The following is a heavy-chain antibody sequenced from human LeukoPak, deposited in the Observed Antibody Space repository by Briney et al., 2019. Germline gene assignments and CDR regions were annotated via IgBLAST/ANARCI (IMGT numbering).Heavy chain of an antibody. V-gene: IGHV3-7*03. CDR3: ARDPRWNFDL. J-gene: IGHJ4*02. CDR1: GFPFSISW. CDR2: VDPDGSGT. D-gene: IGHD4-23*01. Sequence: GGSLRLSCEASGFPFSISWMNWVRQAPGEGLEWVAKVDPDGSGTSYGDSVRGRFTISRDNAKNSLYLHMTNLRAEDTALYYCARDPRWNFDLWGQGTLVSVCS.